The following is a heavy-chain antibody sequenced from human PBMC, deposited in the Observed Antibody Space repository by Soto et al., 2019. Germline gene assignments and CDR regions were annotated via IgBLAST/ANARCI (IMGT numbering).Heavy chain of an antibody. J-gene: IGHJ4*02. V-gene: IGHV3-74*01. CDR2: ISGDGVTT. CDR1: GFPFSSYW. D-gene: IGHD3-9*01. Sequence: EVQLVESGGDLVQRGGSLRLSCAASGFPFSSYWMHWVRHTPGKGLDWVARISGDGVTTYYADSVTGRFTVSRDNVKNTLSLQISGLRAVDTAVYYCAREYYGLLTGYYTDYWGQGTLVSVSS. CDR3: AREYYGLLTGYYTDY.